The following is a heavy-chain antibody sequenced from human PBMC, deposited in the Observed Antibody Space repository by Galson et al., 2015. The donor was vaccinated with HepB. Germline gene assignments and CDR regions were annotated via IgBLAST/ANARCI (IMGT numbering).Heavy chain of an antibody. D-gene: IGHD6-19*01. Sequence: SLRLSCAASGFIFGDYIMHWVRQAPGRGLEWVSSIRGSDTYYPDSVKGRFTISRDNAKSSLYLQMSSLRVDDTAVYYCARVLVSSGWYEDHWGQGTPVTVSP. CDR2: IRGSDT. J-gene: IGHJ4*02. CDR3: ARVLVSSGWYEDH. CDR1: GFIFGDYI. V-gene: IGHV3-69-1*01.